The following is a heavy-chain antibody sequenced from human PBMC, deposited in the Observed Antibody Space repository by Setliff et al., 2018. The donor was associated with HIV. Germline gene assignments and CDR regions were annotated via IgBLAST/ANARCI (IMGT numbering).Heavy chain of an antibody. CDR1: GGSISSSGFY. J-gene: IGHJ2*01. CDR3: ASPTYVYDSSGYYYGLPNWYFDL. CDR2: IYYSGST. Sequence: SETLSLTCTVSGGSISSSGFYWGWIRQTPAKGLEWIGSIYYSGSTYYNPSLQTRVNIAVDPSKNQFSLKLSSVTAEDTAVYYCASPTYVYDSSGYYYGLPNWYFDLWGRGTLVTVS. D-gene: IGHD3-22*01. V-gene: IGHV4-39*01.